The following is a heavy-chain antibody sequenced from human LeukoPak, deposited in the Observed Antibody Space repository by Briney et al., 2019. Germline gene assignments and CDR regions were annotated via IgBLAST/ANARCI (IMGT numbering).Heavy chain of an antibody. Sequence: SETLSLTCTVSGASINPYYWGWIRQPPGQGLECIGYIYYTGSTNYNPSLKSRVTISVDTSKNQFSLKLSSVTAADAAVYYCARGASGWPYYFDYWGQGTLVTVSS. V-gene: IGHV4-59*01. J-gene: IGHJ4*02. CDR3: ARGASGWPYYFDY. CDR2: IYYTGST. CDR1: GASINPYY. D-gene: IGHD6-19*01.